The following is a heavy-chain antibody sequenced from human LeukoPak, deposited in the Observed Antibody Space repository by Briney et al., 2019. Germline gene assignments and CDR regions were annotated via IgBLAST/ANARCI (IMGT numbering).Heavy chain of an antibody. J-gene: IGHJ4*02. CDR1: GFTFSNAW. V-gene: IGHV3-15*01. CDR2: IKSKTDGGTT. D-gene: IGHD3-9*01. CDR3: TTEIGSYYDILTEPDY. Sequence: PGGSLRLSCAASGFTFSNAWMSWVRQAPGKGLEWVSRIKSKTDGGTTDYAAPVKGRFTISRDDSKNTLYLQMNSLKTEDTAVYYCTTEIGSYYDILTEPDYWGQGTLVTVSS.